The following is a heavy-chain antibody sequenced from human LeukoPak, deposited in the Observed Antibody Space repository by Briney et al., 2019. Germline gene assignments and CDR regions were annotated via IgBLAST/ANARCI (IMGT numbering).Heavy chain of an antibody. Sequence: ASVKVSCKASGYTFTSYDINWVRQATGQGLEWMGWMNPNSGNTGYAQKFQGRVTMTRSTSISTAYMELSSLRSEDTAVYYCARGLEFCSSTSCYYTDPWGQGTLVTVSS. CDR1: GYTFTSYD. D-gene: IGHD2-2*01. J-gene: IGHJ5*02. V-gene: IGHV1-8*01. CDR3: ARGLEFCSSTSCYYTDP. CDR2: MNPNSGNT.